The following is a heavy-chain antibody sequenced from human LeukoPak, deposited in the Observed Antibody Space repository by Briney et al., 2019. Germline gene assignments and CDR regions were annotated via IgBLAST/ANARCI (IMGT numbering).Heavy chain of an antibody. Sequence: GGSLRLSCAASGFTVSSNYMSWVRQAPGKGLEWVSVIYSGGSTYYADSVKGRFTISRDNSKNTLYLQMNSLRAEDKAVYYCARDGSFGCSGGSCQSFDYWGQGTLVTVS. CDR1: GFTVSSNY. CDR3: ARDGSFGCSGGSCQSFDY. V-gene: IGHV3-66*02. J-gene: IGHJ4*02. D-gene: IGHD2-15*01. CDR2: IYSGGST.